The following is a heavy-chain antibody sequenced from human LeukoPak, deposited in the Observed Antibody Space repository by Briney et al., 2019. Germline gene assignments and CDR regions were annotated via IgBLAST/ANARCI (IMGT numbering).Heavy chain of an antibody. CDR1: AFTFSDYY. CDR3: ARGEAYCGGDCSFFDY. D-gene: IGHD2-21*02. CDR2: ISSSGSTI. V-gene: IGHV3-11*01. Sequence: GGSLRLSCAASAFTFSDYYMSWIRQAPGKGLEWVSYISSSGSTIYYADSVKGRFTISRDNAKNSLYLQMNSLRAEDTAEYYCARGEAYCGGDCSFFDYWGQGTLVTVSS. J-gene: IGHJ4*01.